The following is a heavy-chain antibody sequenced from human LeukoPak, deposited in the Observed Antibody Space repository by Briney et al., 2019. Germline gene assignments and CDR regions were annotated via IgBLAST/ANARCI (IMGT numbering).Heavy chain of an antibody. V-gene: IGHV4-59*08. CDR1: GGSISNYY. CDR3: ARLPWERGHWFDP. D-gene: IGHD1-26*01. J-gene: IGHJ5*02. CDR2: IYSSGST. Sequence: SETLSLTCTVSGGSISNYYWTWIRQPPGKGLEWIGYIYSSGSTNYNPSLQSRVTISVDTSKNQFSLKLSSVTAADPAVYYCARLPWERGHWFDPWGQGTLVTVSS.